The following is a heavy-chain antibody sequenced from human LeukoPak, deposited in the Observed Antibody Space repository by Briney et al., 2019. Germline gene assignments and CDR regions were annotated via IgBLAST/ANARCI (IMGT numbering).Heavy chain of an antibody. CDR1: GFTFSSYG. V-gene: IGHV3-30*02. CDR3: AKDMYGDYGTLDY. Sequence: PGRSLRLSCAASGFTFSSYGMHRVRQAPGKGLEWVAFIRFDGNNKYYADSVQGRFTISRDNSKDTLDLQMNRLRTEDTAVYYCAKDMYGDYGTLDYWGQGTLVTVSS. D-gene: IGHD4-17*01. CDR2: IRFDGNNK. J-gene: IGHJ4*02.